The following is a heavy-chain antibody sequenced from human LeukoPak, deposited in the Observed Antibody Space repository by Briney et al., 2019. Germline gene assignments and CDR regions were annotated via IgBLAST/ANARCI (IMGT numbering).Heavy chain of an antibody. D-gene: IGHD3-10*01. V-gene: IGHV3-48*01. CDR1: GFTFRSYS. CDR3: ARESDYYGSGSYLSDAFDI. J-gene: IGHJ3*02. CDR2: ISSSSSTI. Sequence: GGSLRLSCAASGFTFRSYSMNWVRQAPGKGLEWVSYISSSSSTIYYADSVKGRFTISRDNSKNTLYLQMNSLRAEDTAVYYCARESDYYGSGSYLSDAFDIWGQGTMVTVSS.